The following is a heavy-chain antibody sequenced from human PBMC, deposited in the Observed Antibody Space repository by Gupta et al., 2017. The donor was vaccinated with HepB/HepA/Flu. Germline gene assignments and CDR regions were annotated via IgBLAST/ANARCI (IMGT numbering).Heavy chain of an antibody. J-gene: IGHJ6*02. CDR2: FSLDSDRI. Sequence: EVQLVESGGGFVQPGGSLRLSCTTSGFTLNRFAMHWVRQVPGKGLEWVSGFSLDSDRIDYADSVKGRFTISRDNARNSLYLQMNSLRPEDSALYYCTKDITPGGADVWGRGTTVTVSS. V-gene: IGHV3-9*01. D-gene: IGHD3-16*01. CDR3: TKDITPGGADV. CDR1: GFTLNRFA.